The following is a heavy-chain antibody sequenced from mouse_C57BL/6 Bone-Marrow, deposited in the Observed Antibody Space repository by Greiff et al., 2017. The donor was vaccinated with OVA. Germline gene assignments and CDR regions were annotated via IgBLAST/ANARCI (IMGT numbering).Heavy chain of an antibody. D-gene: IGHD1-1*01. CDR2: IYPGSGNT. J-gene: IGHJ3*01. Sequence: VMLVESGPELVKPGASVKISCKASGYSFTSYYIHWVKQRPGQGLEWIGWIYPGSGNTKYNEKFKGKATLTADTSFSTAYMQLSSLTSEDSAVYYCARKGLFYYGSSLFAYWGQGTLVTVSA. V-gene: IGHV1-66*01. CDR1: GYSFTSYY. CDR3: ARKGLFYYGSSLFAY.